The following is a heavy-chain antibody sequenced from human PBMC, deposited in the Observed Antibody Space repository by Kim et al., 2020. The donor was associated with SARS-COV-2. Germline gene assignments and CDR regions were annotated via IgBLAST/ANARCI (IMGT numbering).Heavy chain of an antibody. D-gene: IGHD3-10*01. CDR3: ARDPSSRLRGLTDS. CDR1: GFTFSSCA. V-gene: IGHV3-30-3*01. CDR2: ISYDGSNK. J-gene: IGHJ5*01. Sequence: GGSLRLSCAASGFTFSSCAIHWVRQAPGKGLEWVAVISYDGSNKNYADSVKGRFTISRDNSKNTLYLQMNSLRAEDTALYYCARDPSSRLRGLTDS.